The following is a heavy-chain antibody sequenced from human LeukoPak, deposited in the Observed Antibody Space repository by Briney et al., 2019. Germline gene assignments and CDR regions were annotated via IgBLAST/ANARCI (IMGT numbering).Heavy chain of an antibody. CDR1: GYTFTSYG. CDR3: ARRIVATINNYYYYYMDV. CDR2: ISAYNGNT. D-gene: IGHD5-12*01. J-gene: IGHJ6*03. Sequence: ASVKVSCKASGYTFTSYGISWVRQAPGQGLEWMGWISAYNGNTNYAQKPQGRVTMTTDTSTSTAYMELRSLRSDDTAVYYCARRIVATINNYYYYYMDVWGKGTTVTVSS. V-gene: IGHV1-18*01.